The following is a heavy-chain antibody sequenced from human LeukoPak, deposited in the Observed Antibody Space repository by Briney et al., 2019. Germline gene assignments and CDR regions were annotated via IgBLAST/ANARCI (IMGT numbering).Heavy chain of an antibody. CDR1: GGSISSYY. CDR3: ARGGDYGSGSYYRN. J-gene: IGHJ4*02. CDR2: IYYSGST. D-gene: IGHD3-10*01. V-gene: IGHV4-59*01. Sequence: PSETLSLTCTVSGGSISSYYWSWIRHPPGKGLEWIGYIYYSGSTNYNPSLKSRVTISVDTSKNQFSLKLSSVTAADTAVYYCARGGDYGSGSYYRNWGQGTLVTVSS.